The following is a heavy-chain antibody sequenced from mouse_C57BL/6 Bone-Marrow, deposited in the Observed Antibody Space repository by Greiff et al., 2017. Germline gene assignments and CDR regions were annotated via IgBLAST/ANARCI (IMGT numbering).Heavy chain of an antibody. CDR3: ARFGYYGSSPMDY. CDR1: GYAFSSSW. V-gene: IGHV1-82*01. D-gene: IGHD1-1*01. Sequence: QVQLQQSGPELVKPGASVKISCKASGYAFSSSWMNWVKQRPGKGLEWIGRIYPGDGDTNYNGKFKGKATLTADKSSSTAYMQLSSLTSEDSAVYFCARFGYYGSSPMDYWGQGTSVTVSS. J-gene: IGHJ4*01. CDR2: IYPGDGDT.